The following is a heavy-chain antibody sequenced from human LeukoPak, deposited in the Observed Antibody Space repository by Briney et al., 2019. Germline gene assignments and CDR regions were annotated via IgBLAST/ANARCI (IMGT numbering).Heavy chain of an antibody. J-gene: IGHJ4*02. CDR2: ISSSDNSA. V-gene: IGHV3-23*05. CDR3: AKDRSAAAPYCFDY. Sequence: GGSLRLSCAASGFILRSDSMNWGRQAPGKGLEWGSSISSSDNSAYFADSVKGRFTISRDNSKNTLSLQMTSVRDEDTAVYYCAKDRSAAAPYCFDYWGQGTLVTVSS. D-gene: IGHD6-13*01. CDR1: GFILRSDS.